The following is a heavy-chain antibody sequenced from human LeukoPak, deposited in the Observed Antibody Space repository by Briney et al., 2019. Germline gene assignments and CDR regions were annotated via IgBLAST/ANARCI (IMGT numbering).Heavy chain of an antibody. D-gene: IGHD1-26*01. CDR3: ARGHSGSYYDPFDY. V-gene: IGHV3-30*01. J-gene: IGHJ4*02. Sequence: GRSLRLSCAASGFTFSSYAMRWVRQAPGKGLEWVAVISYDGSSKYYADSVKGRFTISRDNSKNTLYLQMNSLRAEDTAVYYCARGHSGSYYDPFDYWGQGTLVTVSS. CDR2: ISYDGSSK. CDR1: GFTFSSYA.